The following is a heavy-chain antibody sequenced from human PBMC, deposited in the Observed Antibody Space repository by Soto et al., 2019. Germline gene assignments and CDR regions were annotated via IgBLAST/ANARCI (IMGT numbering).Heavy chain of an antibody. CDR3: ARVYSGSYSDY. CDR2: IFQSGST. V-gene: IGHV4-4*02. D-gene: IGHD1-26*01. CDR1: GGSIRSNNW. J-gene: IGHJ4*02. Sequence: QVQLQESGPGLVKPSGTLSLTCAVSGGSIRSNNWWSWVRQPPGKGLEWIGEIFQSGSTNYNPSLKTRVTISGDKSKNQFSLKLSSVTAADTAVYYCARVYSGSYSDYWGQGTLVTVSS.